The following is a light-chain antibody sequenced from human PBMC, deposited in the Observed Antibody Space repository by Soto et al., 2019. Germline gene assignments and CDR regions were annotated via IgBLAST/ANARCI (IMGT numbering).Light chain of an antibody. CDR3: QHYNTWPPGT. J-gene: IGKJ2*02. Sequence: DIVMTQSPAALSVSPGERATLSCRASQSVGSSVAWYQQKPGQAPRFLMYGASTRAAGVPARFSGSGCGTEFSLTLSSLQSEDFAVYYCQHYNTWPPGTFGQGTKLEIK. CDR2: GAS. V-gene: IGKV3-15*01. CDR1: QSVGSS.